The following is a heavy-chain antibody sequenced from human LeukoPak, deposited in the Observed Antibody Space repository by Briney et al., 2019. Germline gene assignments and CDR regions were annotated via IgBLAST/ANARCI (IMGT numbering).Heavy chain of an antibody. CDR3: VRGPPGLSP. Sequence: PGGSLRLSCAASGFTFSSYAMSWVRQAPGKGLEWVSGISSSGGSTYYADSVKGRFTISRDNAKNTLYLQMNSLRAEDTAVYYCVRGPPGLSPWGQGTLVTVSS. CDR2: ISSSGGST. CDR1: GFTFSSYA. V-gene: IGHV3-23*01. J-gene: IGHJ5*02.